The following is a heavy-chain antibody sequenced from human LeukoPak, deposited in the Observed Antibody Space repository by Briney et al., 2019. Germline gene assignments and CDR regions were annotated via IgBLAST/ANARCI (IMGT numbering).Heavy chain of an antibody. Sequence: GGSLRLSCATSGFTFSNYSMNWVRQAPGKGLEWVSSISYTGTYIYYADSVKGRFTISRDNAKNSLYLQMNSLRAEDTAVYYCARVTFTYYYDSSGYYFDYWGQGTLVTVSS. V-gene: IGHV3-21*01. CDR1: GFTFSNYS. J-gene: IGHJ4*02. CDR2: ISYTGTYI. D-gene: IGHD3-22*01. CDR3: ARVTFTYYYDSSGYYFDY.